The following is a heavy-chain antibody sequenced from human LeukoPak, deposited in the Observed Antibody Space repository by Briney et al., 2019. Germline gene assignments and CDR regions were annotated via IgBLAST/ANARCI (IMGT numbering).Heavy chain of an antibody. D-gene: IGHD6-13*01. CDR3: AKGLYVRIAAAGN. CDR2: ISGSGGST. Sequence: PGGSLRLSCAASGFTFSSYAMSWVRQAPGQGLEWVSAISGSGGSTYYADSVKGRFTISRDNSKNTLYLQMNSLRAEDTAVYYCAKGLYVRIAAAGNWGQGTLVTVSS. J-gene: IGHJ4*02. V-gene: IGHV3-23*01. CDR1: GFTFSSYA.